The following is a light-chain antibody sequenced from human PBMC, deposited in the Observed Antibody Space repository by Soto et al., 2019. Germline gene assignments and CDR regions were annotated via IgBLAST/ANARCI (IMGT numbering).Light chain of an antibody. CDR1: QSISTD. J-gene: IGKJ1*01. CDR2: GAS. Sequence: EILMTQSPATLSVSPGERATLSCRASQSISTDLAWSQHKPGQGPRLLIYGASTRVTGIPARFSGSGSGTEFTLTSSSLQSEDFGVYYCQQYNGGWTFGQGTKVEIK. V-gene: IGKV3-15*01. CDR3: QQYNGGWT.